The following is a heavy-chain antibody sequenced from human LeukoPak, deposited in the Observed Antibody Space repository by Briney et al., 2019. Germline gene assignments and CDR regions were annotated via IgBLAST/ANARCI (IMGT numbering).Heavy chain of an antibody. CDR3: ARDHIVGAGDGMDV. D-gene: IGHD1-26*01. V-gene: IGHV4-59*01. J-gene: IGHJ6*02. CDR1: GGSISSYY. Sequence: PSETLSLTCTVSGGSISSYYWSWIRQPPGKGLEWIGYIYYGGSTNYNPSLKSRVTISVDTSKNQFSLKLSSVTAADTALYYCARDHIVGAGDGMDVWGQGTTVTVSS. CDR2: IYYGGST.